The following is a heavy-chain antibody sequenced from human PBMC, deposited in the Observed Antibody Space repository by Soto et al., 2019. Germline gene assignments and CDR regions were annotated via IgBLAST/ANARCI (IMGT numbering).Heavy chain of an antibody. Sequence: QVQLVQSGAEVKRPGASVKVSCKTPGNFCTKYGISWVRQAPGQGLEWMGWINGHTGSTNYAPKFRGRVTMTTDTSTSIVYMELSSMTSDDTAVYYCGRDGDQWDQRYLGYWGQGTLVSV. CDR3: GRDGDQWDQRYLGY. CDR2: INGHTGST. J-gene: IGHJ4*02. CDR1: GNFCTKYG. D-gene: IGHD1-26*01. V-gene: IGHV1-18*01.